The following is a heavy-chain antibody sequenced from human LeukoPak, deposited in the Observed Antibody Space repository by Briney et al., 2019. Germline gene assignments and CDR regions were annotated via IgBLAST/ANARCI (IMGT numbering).Heavy chain of an antibody. CDR1: GGSFSGYY. V-gene: IGHV4-34*01. CDR3: ARGRWQFRGYYFDY. J-gene: IGHJ4*02. D-gene: IGHD1-26*01. Sequence: SETLPLTCAVYGGSFSGYYWSWIRQPPGKGLEWIGEINHSGSTNYNPSLKSRVTISVDTSKNQFSLKLSSVTAADTAVYYCARGRWQFRGYYFDYWGQGTLVTVSS. CDR2: INHSGST.